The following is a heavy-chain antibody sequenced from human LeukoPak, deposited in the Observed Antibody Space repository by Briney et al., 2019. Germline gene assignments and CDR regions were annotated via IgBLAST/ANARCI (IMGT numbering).Heavy chain of an antibody. CDR3: ARTTTPHYYGSGSYALGY. V-gene: IGHV3-30-3*01. CDR1: GFTFSTYA. D-gene: IGHD3-10*01. Sequence: GRSLRLSCVASGFTFSTYAMHWVRHGPGKGLEWVAVISYDGSNKYYTDSVKGRFTISRDNSKNTLYLQMSSLSAEDTAVYYCARTTTPHYYGSGSYALGYWGQGTLVTVPS. CDR2: ISYDGSNK. J-gene: IGHJ4*02.